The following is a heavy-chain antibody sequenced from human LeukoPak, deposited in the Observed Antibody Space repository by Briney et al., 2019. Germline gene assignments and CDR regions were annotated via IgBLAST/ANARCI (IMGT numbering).Heavy chain of an antibody. D-gene: IGHD3-10*01. V-gene: IGHV4-34*01. CDR1: GGSFSGYY. Sequence: SETLSLTCAVYGGSFSGYYWSWIRQPPGKGLEWIGEINHSGSTNYNPSLKSRVTISVDTSKNQFSPKLGSVTAADTAVYYCARRRRPNYYGSGSYLGAFDIWGQGTMVTVSS. J-gene: IGHJ3*02. CDR3: ARRRRPNYYGSGSYLGAFDI. CDR2: INHSGST.